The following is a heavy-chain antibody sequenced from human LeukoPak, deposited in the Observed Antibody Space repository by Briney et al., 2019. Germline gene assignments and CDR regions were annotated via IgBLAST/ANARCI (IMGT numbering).Heavy chain of an antibody. CDR3: ARHPPRGPIDY. V-gene: IGHV4-31*03. CDR1: GGSISSGGYS. J-gene: IGHJ4*02. CDR2: IYYSGST. Sequence: SETLSLTCTVSGGSISSGGYSWSWIRQHPGKGLEWIGYIYYSGSTYYNPSLKSRVTISVDTSKNQFSLKLSSMTAADTAVYYCARHPPRGPIDYWGQGTLVTVSS.